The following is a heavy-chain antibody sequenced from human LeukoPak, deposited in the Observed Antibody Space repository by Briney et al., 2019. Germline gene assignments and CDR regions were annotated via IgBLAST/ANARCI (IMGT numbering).Heavy chain of an antibody. Sequence: TGGSLRLSCAASGFAFSRYAMSWARQAPGKGLEWVSLIESSGATTYYADSVKGRFTISRDDSKNTLYLQMNSLRAEDTALYYCARDTYGAPDSWGQGTLVTVSS. CDR3: ARDTYGAPDS. CDR2: IESSGATT. CDR1: GFAFSRYA. D-gene: IGHD4-17*01. V-gene: IGHV3-23*01. J-gene: IGHJ4*02.